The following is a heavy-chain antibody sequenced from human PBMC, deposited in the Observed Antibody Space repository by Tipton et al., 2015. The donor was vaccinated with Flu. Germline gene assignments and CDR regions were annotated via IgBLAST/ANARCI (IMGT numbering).Heavy chain of an antibody. J-gene: IGHJ2*01. CDR2: IYYSGST. Sequence: TLSLTCTVSGGSISSYYWSWIRQPPGKGLEWIGYIYYSGSTNYNPSLKSRVTISVDTSKNQFSLKLSSVTAADPAVYYCARGGVVPAARGYFDLWGRGTLVTVSS. CDR1: GGSISSYY. D-gene: IGHD2-2*01. V-gene: IGHV4-59*01. CDR3: ARGGVVPAARGYFDL.